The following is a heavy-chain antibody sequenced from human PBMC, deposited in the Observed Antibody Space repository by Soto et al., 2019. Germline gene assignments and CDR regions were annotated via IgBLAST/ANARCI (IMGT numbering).Heavy chain of an antibody. Sequence: QLQLQESGPGLVKPSETLSLTCTVSGGSISSSSYYWGWIRQPPGKGLEWIGSIYYSGSTYYNPSLKSRVPISVDTSKNQFSLTLSSVTAADTAVYYCARLLRHNYYGMDVWGQGTTVTVSS. V-gene: IGHV4-39*01. CDR2: IYYSGST. J-gene: IGHJ6*02. D-gene: IGHD5-12*01. CDR1: GGSISSSSYY. CDR3: ARLLRHNYYGMDV.